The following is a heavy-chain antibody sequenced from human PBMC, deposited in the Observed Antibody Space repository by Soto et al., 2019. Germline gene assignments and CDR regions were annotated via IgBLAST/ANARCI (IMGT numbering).Heavy chain of an antibody. CDR3: ARRLIPDFDY. Sequence: VASVKVSCKASGYIFTSYYIQWVRQAPGQGLEWMGWINPFDGSRMFAQSFQGRVTMTRDTSTSTVYMEVSSLRSEDTAAYYCARRLIPDFDYRGQGTLVTVSS. J-gene: IGHJ4*02. D-gene: IGHD2-8*01. CDR2: INPFDGSR. CDR1: GYIFTSYY. V-gene: IGHV1-46*01.